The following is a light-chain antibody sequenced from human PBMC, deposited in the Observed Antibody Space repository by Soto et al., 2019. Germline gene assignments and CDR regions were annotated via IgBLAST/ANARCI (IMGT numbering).Light chain of an antibody. CDR2: DAS. CDR1: QSVSSY. V-gene: IGKV3-11*01. Sequence: EIVLTQSPDTLSLSPGERATLSCMTIQSVSSYLAWYQQKPGQAPRLLIYDASNRATGIPARFSGGGSGTDFTLTISSLEPEDFAVYYCQQRSNWPITFGQGTRLEIK. CDR3: QQRSNWPIT. J-gene: IGKJ5*01.